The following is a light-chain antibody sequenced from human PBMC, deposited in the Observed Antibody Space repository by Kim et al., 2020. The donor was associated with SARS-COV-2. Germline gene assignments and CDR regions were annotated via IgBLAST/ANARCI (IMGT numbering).Light chain of an antibody. CDR3: QHFYETPIT. CDR1: QSVFRSSFNKNY. V-gene: IGKV4-1*01. CDR2: WAT. Sequence: DIVMTQSPDSLAVSLGERATINCKSSQSVFRSSFNKNYMAWYQKKPGQPPKLLFSWATTRESGVPDQFSGSGSGTQFTLTINSLQAADVAVYYCQHFYETPITFGQGTRLEIK. J-gene: IGKJ5*01.